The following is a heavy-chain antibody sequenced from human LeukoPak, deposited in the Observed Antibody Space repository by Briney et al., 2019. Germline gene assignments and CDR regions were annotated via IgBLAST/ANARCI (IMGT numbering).Heavy chain of an antibody. D-gene: IGHD6-6*01. CDR1: GFTFSSYS. J-gene: IGHJ4*02. Sequence: GGSLRLSCAASGFTFSSYSMNWVRQAPGKGLEWVSSISSSSSYIYYADSAKGRFTISRDNAKNSLYLQMNSLRAEDTAVYYCAREIAARGFDYWGQGTLVTVSS. CDR3: AREIAARGFDY. V-gene: IGHV3-21*01. CDR2: ISSSSSYI.